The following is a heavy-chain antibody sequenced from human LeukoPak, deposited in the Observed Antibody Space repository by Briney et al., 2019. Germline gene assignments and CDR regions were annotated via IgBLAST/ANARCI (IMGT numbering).Heavy chain of an antibody. CDR2: IKHDGSEKQDGSEK. V-gene: IGHV3-7*01. D-gene: IGHD3-10*01. J-gene: IGHJ6*03. CDR3: ARSGRGVDSFYFYMDV. Sequence: GGSLRLSCAASAFSFSKFALIWVRQAPGKGLEWVANIKHDGSEKQDGSEKNYVDSVKGRFTISRDNAKNSLYLQMNSLRAEDTAVYYCARSGRGVDSFYFYMDVWGKGTTVTVSS. CDR1: AFSFSKFA.